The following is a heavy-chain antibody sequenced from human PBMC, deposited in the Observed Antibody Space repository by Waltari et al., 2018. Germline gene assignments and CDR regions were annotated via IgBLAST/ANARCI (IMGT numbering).Heavy chain of an antibody. J-gene: IGHJ3*02. CDR1: GFTFSSYG. CDR3: ARATTYAFDI. CDR2: IGTSGET. Sequence: EVQLVESGGGLVQPGGSLRLSCAASGFTFSSYGMHWVRQATGKGLEWVSAIGTSGETYYLGSVKGRFTISRENAKNSLYLQMNSLRAGDTAMYYCARATTYAFDIWGQGTMVTVSS. V-gene: IGHV3-13*01.